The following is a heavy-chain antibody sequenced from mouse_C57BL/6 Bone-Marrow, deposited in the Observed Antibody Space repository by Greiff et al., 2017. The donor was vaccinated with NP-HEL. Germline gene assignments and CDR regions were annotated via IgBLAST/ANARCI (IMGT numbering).Heavy chain of an antibody. CDR2: ILPGSGST. D-gene: IGHD2-14*01. V-gene: IGHV1-9*01. J-gene: IGHJ3*01. Sequence: QVQLKQSGAELMKPGASVKLSCKATGYTFTGYWIEWVKQRPGHGLEWIGEILPGSGSTNHNEKFKSKATLTVDKPSSTAYMQLSSLTSEDSAVYYCARGYPRFAYWGQGTLVTVSA. CDR1: GYTFTGYW. CDR3: ARGYPRFAY.